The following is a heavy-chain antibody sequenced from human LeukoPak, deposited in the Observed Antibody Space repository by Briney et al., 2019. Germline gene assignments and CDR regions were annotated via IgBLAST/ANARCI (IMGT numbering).Heavy chain of an antibody. CDR1: GGSISTGGYY. Sequence: PSETLSLTCTVSGGSISTGGYYWSWIRQHPGKGLEWIGYIYYSGSTNYNPSLKSRVTISVDTSKNQFSLKLSSVTAADTAVYYCARGAEYYDSSGYYHIPVPGNWFDPWGQGTLVTVSS. CDR3: ARGAEYYDSSGYYHIPVPGNWFDP. V-gene: IGHV4-61*08. CDR2: IYYSGST. D-gene: IGHD3-22*01. J-gene: IGHJ5*02.